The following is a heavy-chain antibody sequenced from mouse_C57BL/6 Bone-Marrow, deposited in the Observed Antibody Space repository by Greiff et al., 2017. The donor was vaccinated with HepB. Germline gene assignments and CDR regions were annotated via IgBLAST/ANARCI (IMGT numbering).Heavy chain of an antibody. CDR3: AYYYGSSSWFAY. V-gene: IGHV1-42*01. CDR2: INPSTGGT. Sequence: LVESGPELVKPGASVKISCKASGYSFTGYYMNWVKQSPEKSLEWIGEINPSTGGTTYNQKFKAKATLTVDKSSSTAYMQLKSLTSEDSAVYYCAYYYGSSSWFAYWGQGTLVTVSA. D-gene: IGHD1-1*01. J-gene: IGHJ3*01. CDR1: GYSFTGYY.